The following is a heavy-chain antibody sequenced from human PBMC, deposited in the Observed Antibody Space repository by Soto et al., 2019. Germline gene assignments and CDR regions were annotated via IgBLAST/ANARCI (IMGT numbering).Heavy chain of an antibody. CDR2: ISGSGGST. J-gene: IGHJ6*02. D-gene: IGHD4-4*01. Sequence: WGSLRLSCAASGFTFISYAIIFFRHSPFKWLEWVSAISGSGGSTYYADSVKGRFTISRDNSKNTLYLQMNSLRAEDTAVYYCAKDQGYSNYVGHQRYYYYDGMDVWGQGTTVTVSS. CDR1: GFTFISYA. V-gene: IGHV3-23*01. CDR3: AKDQGYSNYVGHQRYYYYDGMDV.